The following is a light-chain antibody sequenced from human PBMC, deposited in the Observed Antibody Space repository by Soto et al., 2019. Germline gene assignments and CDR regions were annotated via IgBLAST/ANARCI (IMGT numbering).Light chain of an antibody. Sequence: DIVMTQSPLSLPVTPGEPASISCRSSQSLLYSDGDNYLDWYLQKPGQSPQLLIYLASKRASGVPDRFSASGSGTDSTLRISRVEAEDVGLYYCMQALQTPNTFGQGTRLEIK. J-gene: IGKJ5*01. CDR3: MQALQTPNT. CDR2: LAS. V-gene: IGKV2-28*01. CDR1: QSLLYSDGDNY.